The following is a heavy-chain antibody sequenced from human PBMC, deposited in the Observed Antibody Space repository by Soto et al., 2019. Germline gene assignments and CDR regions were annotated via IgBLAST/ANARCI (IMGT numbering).Heavy chain of an antibody. Sequence: QVQLVQSGAEVKKPGASVKVSCKASGYTFTSYYMHWVRQAPGQGLEWMGIINPSGGSTNYAQKFQGRVTMTRDTSTSTVYMELSSLRSEDTAVYYCARDLYYYDSSGPWNFDYWGQGTLVTVSS. CDR2: INPSGGST. J-gene: IGHJ4*02. D-gene: IGHD3-22*01. V-gene: IGHV1-46*01. CDR3: ARDLYYYDSSGPWNFDY. CDR1: GYTFTSYY.